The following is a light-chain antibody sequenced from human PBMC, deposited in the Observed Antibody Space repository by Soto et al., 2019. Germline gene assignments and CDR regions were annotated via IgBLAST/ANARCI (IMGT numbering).Light chain of an antibody. CDR1: QSISSW. J-gene: IGKJ2*01. V-gene: IGKV1-5*03. CDR3: QQYNSYPYT. CDR2: KAS. Sequence: DIQMTHSPSTLSASLGDRVTIIFRASQSISSWLAWYQQKPGKAPKLLIYKASSLESGVPSRFSGSGSGTEFTLTISSLQPDDFATYYCQQYNSYPYTFGQGTKVDIK.